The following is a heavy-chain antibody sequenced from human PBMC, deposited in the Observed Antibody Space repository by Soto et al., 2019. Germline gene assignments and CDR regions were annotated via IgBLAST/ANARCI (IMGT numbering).Heavy chain of an antibody. CDR3: AKRHGYDSSGPFDY. J-gene: IGHJ4*02. V-gene: IGHV3-33*06. CDR2: IWYDGSNK. D-gene: IGHD3-22*01. Sequence: GGSLRLSCAASGFTFSSYGMHWVRQAPGKGLEWVAVIWYDGSNKYYADSVKGRFTISRDNSKNTLYLQMNSLRAEDTAVYYCAKRHGYDSSGPFDYWGQGTLVTVSS. CDR1: GFTFSSYG.